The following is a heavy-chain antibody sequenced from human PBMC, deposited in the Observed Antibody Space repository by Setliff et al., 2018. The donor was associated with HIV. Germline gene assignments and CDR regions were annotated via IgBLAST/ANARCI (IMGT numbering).Heavy chain of an antibody. CDR1: GGSISSGGFY. Sequence: PSETLSLTCTVSGGSISSGGFYWSWVRQSPGKGLEWIGEVNHSGSTNYNPSLKSRITISVDKSKNEFSLRLNTVTAADTAVYYCARGNPNDSWGQGTLVTVSS. V-gene: IGHV4-61*08. CDR2: VNHSGST. CDR3: ARGNPNDS. J-gene: IGHJ4*02.